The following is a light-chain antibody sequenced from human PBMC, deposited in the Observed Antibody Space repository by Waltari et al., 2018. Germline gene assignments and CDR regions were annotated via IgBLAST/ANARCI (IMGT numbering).Light chain of an antibody. J-gene: IGLJ2*01. CDR3: ATWDNSLTAVV. Sequence: YHHHPGATLKLLIYGINKRPSGLPDRFAAFKSGTSAILDITAGQIGDEGDYYCATWDNSLTAVVFGGGTKLTVL. CDR2: GIN. V-gene: IGLV1-51*01.